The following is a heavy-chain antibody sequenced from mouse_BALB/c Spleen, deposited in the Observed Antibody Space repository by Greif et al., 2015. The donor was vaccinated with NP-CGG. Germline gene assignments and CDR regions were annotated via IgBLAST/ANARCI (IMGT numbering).Heavy chain of an antibody. J-gene: IGHJ2*01. CDR2: ISYSGST. D-gene: IGHD1-1*01. V-gene: IGHV3-8*02. Sequence: EVKLVESGPRLVKPSQTLSLTCSVTGDSITSGYWNWIRKFPGNKLEYMGYISYSGSTYYNPSLKSRISITRDTSKNQYYLQLNSVTTEDTATYYCARYYYGSSYYFDYWGQGTTLTVSS. CDR1: GDSITSGY. CDR3: ARYYYGSSYYFDY.